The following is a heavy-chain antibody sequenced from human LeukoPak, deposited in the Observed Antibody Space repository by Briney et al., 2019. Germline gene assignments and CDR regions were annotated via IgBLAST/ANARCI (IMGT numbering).Heavy chain of an antibody. D-gene: IGHD6-6*01. CDR3: ARAPSAKNSSPYFFDY. J-gene: IGHJ4*02. CDR1: GGSISNYY. V-gene: IGHV4-59*01. CDR2: IDNSGSI. Sequence: SETLSLTCTVSGGSISNYYWSWIRQPPGKGLEWIGYIDNSGSINYNPSLKSRVTISVDTSKNQFSLKLSSVTAADTAVYYCARAPSAKNSSPYFFDYWGQGTLVTVSS.